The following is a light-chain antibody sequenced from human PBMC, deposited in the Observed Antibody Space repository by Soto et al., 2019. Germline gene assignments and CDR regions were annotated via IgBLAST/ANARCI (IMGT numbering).Light chain of an antibody. CDR3: SSFISSTTLALCV. CDR2: GGS. J-gene: IGLJ1*01. CDR1: SSDVGGYNS. V-gene: IGLV2-14*03. Sequence: QSALTQPASVSGSPGQSITISCTGTSSDVGGYNSVSWYQQHPGKAPKLMIYGGSNRPSGISNRFSGSKSGNTASLTISGLQTEDEADYYCSSFISSTTLALCVFGTGTKLTVL.